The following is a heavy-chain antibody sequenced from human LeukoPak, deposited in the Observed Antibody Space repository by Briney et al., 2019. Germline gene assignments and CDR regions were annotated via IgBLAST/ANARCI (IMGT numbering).Heavy chain of an antibody. D-gene: IGHD2-2*01. J-gene: IGHJ5*02. Sequence: SETLSLTCAVYGGSFSGYYWSWIRQPPGKGLEWIGEINHSGSTNYNPSLKSRVTISVDTSKNQFSLRLSSVTAADTAVYYCARNLVPAFDPWGQGTLVTVSS. CDR3: ARNLVPAFDP. CDR1: GGSFSGYY. V-gene: IGHV4-34*01. CDR2: INHSGST.